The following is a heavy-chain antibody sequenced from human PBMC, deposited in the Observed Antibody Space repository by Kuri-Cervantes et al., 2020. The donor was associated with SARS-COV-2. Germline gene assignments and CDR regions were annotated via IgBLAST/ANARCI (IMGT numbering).Heavy chain of an antibody. V-gene: IGHV4-30-2*01. D-gene: IGHD2-2*01. CDR2: IYHSGST. J-gene: IGHJ3*02. Sequence: SETLSLTCAVSGGSFSSGGYSWSWIRQPPGKGLEWIGYIYHSGSTYYNPSLKSRVTISVDRSKNQFSLKLSSVTAADTAVYYCARVRGTCSSTSCYYHDAFDIWGQGTMVTVSS. CDR1: GGSFSSGGYS. CDR3: ARVRGTCSSTSCYYHDAFDI.